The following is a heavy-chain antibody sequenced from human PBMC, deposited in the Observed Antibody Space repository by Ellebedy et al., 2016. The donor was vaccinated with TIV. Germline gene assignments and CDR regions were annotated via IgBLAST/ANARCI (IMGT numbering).Heavy chain of an antibody. CDR2: ISGSRSYI. Sequence: PGGSLRLSCAASGFTFITYSMNWVRQAPGKGLEWVSSISGSRSYIYYADSVKGRFTISRDNAKNSLYLQLNSLGGEDTAVYYCARCVVAHAAFDIWGQGTMVTVSS. CDR1: GFTFITYS. CDR3: ARCVVAHAAFDI. V-gene: IGHV3-21*01. J-gene: IGHJ3*02. D-gene: IGHD2-15*01.